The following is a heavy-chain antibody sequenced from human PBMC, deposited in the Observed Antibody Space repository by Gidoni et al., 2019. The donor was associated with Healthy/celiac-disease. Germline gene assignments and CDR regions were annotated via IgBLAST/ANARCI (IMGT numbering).Heavy chain of an antibody. CDR3: ARGFDYGGNWFDP. Sequence: QLQLQESGSGLVKPSQTLSLTCAVSGGSLSSGGYSWSWIRQPPGKGLEWIGYIYHSGSTYYNPSLKRRVTISVDRSKNQFSLKLSSVTAADTAVYYCARGFDYGGNWFDPWGQGTLVTVSS. V-gene: IGHV4-30-2*01. CDR1: GGSLSSGGYS. CDR2: IYHSGST. J-gene: IGHJ5*02. D-gene: IGHD4-17*01.